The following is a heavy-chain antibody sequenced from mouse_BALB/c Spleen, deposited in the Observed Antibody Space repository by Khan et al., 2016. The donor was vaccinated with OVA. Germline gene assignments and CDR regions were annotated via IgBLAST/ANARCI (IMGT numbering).Heavy chain of an antibody. D-gene: IGHD2-14*01. CDR1: GFSLSRYN. V-gene: IGHV2-6-4*01. CDR2: IWGGGGT. Sequence: QVQLQQSGPGLVAPSQSLSITCTVSGFSLSRYNIHWVRQPPGKGLEWLGMIWGGGGTDYNSNLKSRMSIRKDNSQSQVLLKMNSLQTDDTAMYYCARAYYRYDGYYAMDYWGQGTSVTVSS. J-gene: IGHJ4*01. CDR3: ARAYYRYDGYYAMDY.